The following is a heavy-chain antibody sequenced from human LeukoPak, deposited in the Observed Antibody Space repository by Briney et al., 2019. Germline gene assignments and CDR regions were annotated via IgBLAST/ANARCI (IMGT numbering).Heavy chain of an antibody. CDR2: ISGSDDRT. CDR1: GFTFSSYA. CDR3: ARDPAVASRATFYY. J-gene: IGHJ4*02. D-gene: IGHD6-13*01. Sequence: GGSLRLSCAASGFTFSSYAMNWVRQAPGKGLEWVSSISGSDDRTYYADSVKGRFTISRDNPENILYLQMDSLRAEDTAVYYCARDPAVASRATFYYWGQGTLVTVSS. V-gene: IGHV3-23*01.